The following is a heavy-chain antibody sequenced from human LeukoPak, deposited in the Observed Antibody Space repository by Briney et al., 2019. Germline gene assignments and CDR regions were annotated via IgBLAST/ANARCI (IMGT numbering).Heavy chain of an antibody. CDR2: ISAYNGNT. Sequence: ASVKVSCKASGYTFTSYGISWVRQAPGQGLEWMGWISAYNGNTNYAQKLQGRVTMTTDTSTSTACMELRSLRSDDTAVYYCARVRCGGDCFLYYYYYMDVWGKGTTVTVSS. CDR1: GYTFTSYG. J-gene: IGHJ6*03. V-gene: IGHV1-18*01. CDR3: ARVRCGGDCFLYYYYYMDV. D-gene: IGHD2-21*01.